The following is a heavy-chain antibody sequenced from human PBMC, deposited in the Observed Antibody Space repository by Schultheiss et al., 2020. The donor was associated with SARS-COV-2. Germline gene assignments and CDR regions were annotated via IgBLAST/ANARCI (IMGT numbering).Heavy chain of an antibody. CDR3: AKRLSYWGSWDYYGSGSSRPVGDYGMDV. Sequence: GGSLRLSCAASGFTFSSYAMHWVRQAPGKGLEWVAVISYDGSNKYYADSVKGRFTISRDNSKNTLYLQMNSLRAEDTAVYYCAKRLSYWGSWDYYGSGSSRPVGDYGMDVWGQGTTVTVSS. V-gene: IGHV3-30-3*02. CDR1: GFTFSSYA. CDR2: ISYDGSNK. J-gene: IGHJ6*02. D-gene: IGHD3-10*01.